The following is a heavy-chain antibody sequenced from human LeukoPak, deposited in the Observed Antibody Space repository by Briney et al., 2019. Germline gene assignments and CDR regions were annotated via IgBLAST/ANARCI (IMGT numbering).Heavy chain of an antibody. V-gene: IGHV4-4*09. J-gene: IGHJ4*02. CDR1: GGSISSYY. CDR3: ARDIASYFDC. D-gene: IGHD5-12*01. CDR2: IYTSGST. Sequence: PSETLSLTCTVSGGSISSYYWSWIRQPPGKGLEWIGYIYTSGSTNYNPSLKSRVTISVDTSKNQFSLKLSSVTAADTAVYYCARDIASYFDCWGQGILVTVSS.